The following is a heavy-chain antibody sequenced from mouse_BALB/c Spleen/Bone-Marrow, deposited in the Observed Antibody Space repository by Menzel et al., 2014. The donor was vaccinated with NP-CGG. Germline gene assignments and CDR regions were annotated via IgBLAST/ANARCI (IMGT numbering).Heavy chain of an antibody. CDR2: IWGDGST. Sequence: VQLQESGPGLVAPSQSLSITCTVSGFSLTGYGVNWVRQPPGKGLEWLGMIWGDGSTDYNSALKSRLSISKDNSKIQVFLKMNSLQANDTAIYYCARNYYGSSYYAMDYWGQGTSVTVSS. CDR1: GFSLTGYG. V-gene: IGHV2-6-7*01. D-gene: IGHD1-1*01. CDR3: ARNYYGSSYYAMDY. J-gene: IGHJ4*01.